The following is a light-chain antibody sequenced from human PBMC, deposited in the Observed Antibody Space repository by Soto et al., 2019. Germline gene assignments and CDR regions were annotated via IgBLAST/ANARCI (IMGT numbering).Light chain of an antibody. Sequence: DIQMTQSRSTLSASVGDRVTITCRASQSISSWLAWYQQKPGKAPKLLIYHASTLESGVPSRFSGRGSGTEFTLTISSLQPDDFATYYCQQYNSYSAFGLGTKVDIK. CDR1: QSISSW. CDR2: HAS. J-gene: IGKJ1*01. V-gene: IGKV1-5*01. CDR3: QQYNSYSA.